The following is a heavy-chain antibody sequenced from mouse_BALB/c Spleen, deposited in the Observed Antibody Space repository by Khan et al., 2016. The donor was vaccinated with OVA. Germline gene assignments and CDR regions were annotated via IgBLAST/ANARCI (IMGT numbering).Heavy chain of an antibody. V-gene: IGHV5-12*02. CDR2: ISNGGGST. D-gene: IGHD2-3*01. J-gene: IGHJ4*01. Sequence: EVELVESGGGLVQPGGSLTLSCATSGFTFSDYYMYWVRQTPEKRLEWVAYISNGGGSTYYPDTVKGRFTISRDNAKNTLYLQMSRLKSEDTAMYNCARRYDPYYLAMDYWGQGTSVTVSA. CDR3: ARRYDPYYLAMDY. CDR1: GFTFSDYY.